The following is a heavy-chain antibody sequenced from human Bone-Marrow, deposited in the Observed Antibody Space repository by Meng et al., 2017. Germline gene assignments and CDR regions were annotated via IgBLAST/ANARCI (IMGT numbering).Heavy chain of an antibody. CDR3: ARGVASPIFSTVVTPAFDY. J-gene: IGHJ4*02. Sequence: VELRQGGEWLFKPSEALSPPCGVYGGSFSGYYWSWIRQPPGKGLEWIGEINHSGSTNYNPSLKSRVTISVDTSKTQFSLKLSSVTAADTAVYYCARGVASPIFSTVVTPAFDYWGQGTLVTVSS. CDR1: GGSFSGYY. D-gene: IGHD4-23*01. CDR2: INHSGST. V-gene: IGHV4-34*01.